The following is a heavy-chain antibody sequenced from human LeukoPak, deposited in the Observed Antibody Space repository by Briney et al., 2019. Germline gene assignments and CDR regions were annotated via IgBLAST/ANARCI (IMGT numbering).Heavy chain of an antibody. CDR1: GGSIGSSSYY. D-gene: IGHD3-9*01. V-gene: IGHV4-39*01. CDR3: ARPVLRYFDWLPNGMDV. CDR2: IYYSGST. Sequence: SETLSLTCTVSGGSIGSSSYYWGWIRQPPGKGLEWIGSIYYSGSTYYNPSLKSRVTISVDTSKNQFSLKLSSVTAADTAVYYCARPVLRYFDWLPNGMDVWGQGTTVTVSS. J-gene: IGHJ6*02.